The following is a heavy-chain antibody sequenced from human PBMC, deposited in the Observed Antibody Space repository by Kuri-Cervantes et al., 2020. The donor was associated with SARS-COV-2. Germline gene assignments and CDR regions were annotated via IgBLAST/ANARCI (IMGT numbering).Heavy chain of an antibody. CDR3: ARDWAPVVAAREFDY. CDR1: RFTFSSYG. Sequence: GGSLRLSCAASRFTFSSYGMHWVRQAPGKGLEWVAVIWYDGSNKYYADSVKGRFTISRDNSKNTLYLQMNSLRAEDTAVYYCARDWAPVVAAREFDYWGQGNLVTVSS. V-gene: IGHV3-33*08. CDR2: IWYDGSNK. J-gene: IGHJ4*02. D-gene: IGHD2-15*01.